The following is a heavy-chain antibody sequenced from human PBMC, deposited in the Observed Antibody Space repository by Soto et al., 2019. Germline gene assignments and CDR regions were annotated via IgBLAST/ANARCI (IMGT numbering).Heavy chain of an antibody. V-gene: IGHV6-1*01. D-gene: IGHD3-9*01. CDR1: GDSVSSNSAA. J-gene: IGHJ6*02. CDR3: ARAVYDILTGYYNHYYYYGMDV. Sequence: SQTLSLTCAISGDSVSSNSAAWSWIRQSPSRGLEWLGRTYYRSKWYNDYAVSVKSRITINPDTSKNQFSLQLNSVTPEDTAVYYCARAVYDILTGYYNHYYYYGMDVWGQGTTVTVSS. CDR2: TYYRSKWYN.